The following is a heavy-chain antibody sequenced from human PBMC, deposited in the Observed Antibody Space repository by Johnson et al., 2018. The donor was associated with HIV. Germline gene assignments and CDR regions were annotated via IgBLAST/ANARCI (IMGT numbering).Heavy chain of an antibody. CDR3: AKETRDSRSAIDV. CDR2: ISYDGSNT. CDR1: GFTFSNYG. J-gene: IGHJ3*01. V-gene: IGHV3-30*18. D-gene: IGHD4-11*01. Sequence: QVQLVESGGGLVKPGGSLRLSCAASGFTFSNYGIHWVRQAPGQGLEWVALISYDGSNTYYADSVKGRFTISRDNSKNTLYLQMTSLRPEDTAVYYCAKETRDSRSAIDVWGQGTLVTVSS.